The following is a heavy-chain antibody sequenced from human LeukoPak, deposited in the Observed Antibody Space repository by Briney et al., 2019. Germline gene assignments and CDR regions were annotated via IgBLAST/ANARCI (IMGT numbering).Heavy chain of an antibody. CDR1: GFTFSSYA. V-gene: IGHV3-23*01. J-gene: IGHJ4*02. CDR3: AKRDVPAGQSPYYFDY. Sequence: PGGTLRLSCAASGFTFSSYARSWDRQAPGKGLEGVLTFSGSSDSTYYEHCVKGRFTISRDNSKNTLYLQMNSLRAEDTAVYYCAKRDVPAGQSPYYFDYWGQGTLVTVSS. D-gene: IGHD2-2*01. CDR2: FSGSSDST.